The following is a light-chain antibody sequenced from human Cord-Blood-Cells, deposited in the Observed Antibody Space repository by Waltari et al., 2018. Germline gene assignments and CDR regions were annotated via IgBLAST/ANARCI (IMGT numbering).Light chain of an antibody. CDR1: ALPKHY. CDR2: KES. J-gene: IGLJ2*01. V-gene: IGLV3-25*02. CDR3: QSADSSGTYVV. Sequence: SYELTQPPSVSVSPGKTARITCSGDALPKHYAYWYQQKPGQAPVLVIYKESGRPSGIPERFSGSSSETTVPLTISGVQAEDEADYYCQSADSSGTYVVFGGGTKLTVL.